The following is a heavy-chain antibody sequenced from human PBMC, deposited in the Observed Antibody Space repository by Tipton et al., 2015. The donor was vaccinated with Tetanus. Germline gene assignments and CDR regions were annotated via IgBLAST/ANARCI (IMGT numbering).Heavy chain of an antibody. V-gene: IGHV4-61*08. CDR1: GGSVSGGDYH. D-gene: IGHD2-15*01. CDR3: ARVLRYSTSGGWDDAFDI. CDR2: SHYSGST. Sequence: LSLTCTVSGGSVSGGDYHWSWIRQPPGKGLEWIGYSHYSGSTSSNPSLKSRVTISLDTSKNQFSLKLTSVTAADTAVYFCARVLRYSTSGGWDDAFDIWGQGTRVTVSS. J-gene: IGHJ3*02.